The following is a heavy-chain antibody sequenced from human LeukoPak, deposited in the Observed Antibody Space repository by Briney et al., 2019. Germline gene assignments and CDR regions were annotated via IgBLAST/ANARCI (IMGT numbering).Heavy chain of an antibody. V-gene: IGHV4-59*08. CDR3: ARWSSRSSGWPYYYYGMDV. J-gene: IGHJ6*02. D-gene: IGHD6-19*01. CDR1: GCSISSYY. Sequence: SETLSLTCTASGCSISSYYWSWIRQPPGKGLEWIWYIYYSGSTNYNPSLQSRVTLSVDTSQNQFSLKLSSVTAADTAVYYCARWSSRSSGWPYYYYGMDVWGQGTTVTVSS. CDR2: IYYSGST.